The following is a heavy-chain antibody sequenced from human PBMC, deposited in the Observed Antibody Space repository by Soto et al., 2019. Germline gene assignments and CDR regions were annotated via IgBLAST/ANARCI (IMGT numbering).Heavy chain of an antibody. CDR2: IYYSGST. D-gene: IGHD3-22*01. CDR3: ARETDSRGYYNWFDP. CDR1: GGSISSSSYY. J-gene: IGHJ5*02. V-gene: IGHV4-39*02. Sequence: SETLSLTCTVSGGSISSSSYYWGWIRQPPGKGLEWIGSIYYSGSTYYNPSLKSRVTISVDTSKNQFSLKLSSVTAADTAVYYCARETDSRGYYNWFDPWGQGTLVTVSS.